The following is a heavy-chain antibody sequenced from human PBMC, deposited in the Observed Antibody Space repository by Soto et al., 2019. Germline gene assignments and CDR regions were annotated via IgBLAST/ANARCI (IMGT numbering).Heavy chain of an antibody. D-gene: IGHD1-1*01. CDR3: VTGSFTSTGGRIGYHYNAMDV. Sequence: ASVKVSCKSSGGTFSSHSINWVRQAPGQGLEWVGGIIPIFGPANFAKKFQGRVTITADESTTTAYMELSTLTSEDTAVYYCVTGSFTSTGGRIGYHYNAMDVWGQGTTVTVSS. J-gene: IGHJ6*02. CDR2: IIPIFGPA. CDR1: GGTFSSHS. V-gene: IGHV1-69*13.